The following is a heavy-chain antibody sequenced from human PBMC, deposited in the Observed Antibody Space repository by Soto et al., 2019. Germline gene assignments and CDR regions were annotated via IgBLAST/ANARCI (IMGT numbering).Heavy chain of an antibody. CDR1: GGSFSGYY. J-gene: IGHJ3*02. D-gene: IGHD3-10*01. Sequence: SETLSLTCAVYGGSFSGYYWSWIRQPPGKGLEWIGEINHSGSTNYNPSLKSRVTISVDTSKNQFSLKLSSVTAADTAVYYCARGRIVYYGSGSYYNAFDIWGQGTMVTVSS. CDR3: ARGRIVYYGSGSYYNAFDI. CDR2: INHSGST. V-gene: IGHV4-34*01.